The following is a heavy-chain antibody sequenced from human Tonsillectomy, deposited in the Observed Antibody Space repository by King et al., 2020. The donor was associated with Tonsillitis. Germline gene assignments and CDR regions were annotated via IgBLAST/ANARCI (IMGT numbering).Heavy chain of an antibody. CDR2: IQYSEST. CDR3: TGGGGWLTDF. D-gene: IGHD1-26*01. V-gene: IGHV4-59*01. CDR1: GGSISSYY. Sequence: VQLQESGPGLVKPSETLSLTCTVSGGSISSYYWSWIRQPPGKGLEWIGNIQYSESTNYNSSLRSRVTMSMDTSKNQFSLILASLTAADTAVYYCTGGGGWLTDFWGQGALVTVSS. J-gene: IGHJ4*02.